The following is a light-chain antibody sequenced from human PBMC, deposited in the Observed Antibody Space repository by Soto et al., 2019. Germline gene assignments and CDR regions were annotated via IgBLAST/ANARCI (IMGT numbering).Light chain of an antibody. CDR3: LQHNVFPRT. CDR2: GSS. Sequence: PSSLSASVGDRVTITCRASQAIRNDLAWYQQKPGRAPKRLIYGSSTLQSGVPSRFSGSGSGTEFTLTISSLQPEDFATYYCLQHNVFPRTFGQGTKVDI. J-gene: IGKJ1*01. V-gene: IGKV1-17*01. CDR1: QAIRND.